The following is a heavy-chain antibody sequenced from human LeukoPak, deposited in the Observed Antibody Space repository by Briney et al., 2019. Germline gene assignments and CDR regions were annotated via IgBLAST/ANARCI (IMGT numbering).Heavy chain of an antibody. D-gene: IGHD7-27*01. V-gene: IGHV4-39*07. CDR3: ARESPTGAFDY. CDR1: GGSISSSSYY. CDR2: IYYNGST. Sequence: SETLSLTCTVSGGSISSSSYYWGWIRQPPGKGLEWIGSIYYNGSTYYNPSLKSRVTISVDTSKNQFSLKLSSVTAADTAVYYCARESPTGAFDYWGQGTLVTVSS. J-gene: IGHJ4*02.